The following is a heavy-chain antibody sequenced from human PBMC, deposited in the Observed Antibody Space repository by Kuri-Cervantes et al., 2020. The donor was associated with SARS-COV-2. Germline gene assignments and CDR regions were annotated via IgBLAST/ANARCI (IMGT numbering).Heavy chain of an antibody. D-gene: IGHD3-3*02. CDR1: GFTFSSYA. J-gene: IGHJ4*02. CDR3: VKARPFLEWLSPFDY. V-gene: IGHV3-64D*09. CDR2: ISSNGGST. Sequence: ETLSLTCSASGFTFSSYAMHWVRQAPGKGLEYVSAISSNGGSTYYADSVKGRFTISRDNSKNTLYLQMSSLRAEDTAVYYCVKARPFLEWLSPFDYWGQGTLVTVSS.